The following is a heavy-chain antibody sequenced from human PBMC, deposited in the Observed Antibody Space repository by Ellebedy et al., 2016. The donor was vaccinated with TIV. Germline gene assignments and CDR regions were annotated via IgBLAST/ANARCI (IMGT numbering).Heavy chain of an antibody. CDR1: GYTFTSYD. J-gene: IGHJ4*02. V-gene: IGHV1-8*01. CDR2: MNPNSGNT. CDR3: ARVKWELPFDY. Sequence: AASVKVSCKASGYTFTSYDINWVRQATGQGLEWMGWMNPNSGNTGYAQKFRGRVTMTRNTSISTAYMELNSLRSEDTAVYYCARVKWELPFDYWGQGTLVTVSS. D-gene: IGHD1-26*01.